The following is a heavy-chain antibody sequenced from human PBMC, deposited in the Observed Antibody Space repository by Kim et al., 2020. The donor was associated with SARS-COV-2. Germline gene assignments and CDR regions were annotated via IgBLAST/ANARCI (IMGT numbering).Heavy chain of an antibody. CDR1: GDTFSSYN. CDR2: IICISGIT. Sequence: SVKVSCKASGDTFSSYNISWVRQATGQGPEWMGRIICISGITYYAQKFQGRFTITADKSTSTAYMELSSLRSEDTAVYYCAREGLSSSSSFDYWGQGTLVTVSS. CDR3: AREGLSSSSSFDY. V-gene: IGHV1-69*04. J-gene: IGHJ4*02. D-gene: IGHD6-6*01.